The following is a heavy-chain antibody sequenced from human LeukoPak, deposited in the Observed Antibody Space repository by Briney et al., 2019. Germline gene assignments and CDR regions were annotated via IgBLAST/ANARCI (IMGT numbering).Heavy chain of an antibody. CDR1: GGSISSYY. V-gene: IGHV4-59*08. CDR3: ARNPIAAAGTVVY. CDR2: IYYSGST. D-gene: IGHD6-13*01. J-gene: IGHJ4*02. Sequence: SETLSLTCTVSGGSISSYYWSWIQQPPGKGLEWIGYIYYSGSTNYNPSLKSRVTISVDTSKNQFSLKLSSVTAADTDVYHCARNPIAAAGTVVYWGRGTLVTVSS.